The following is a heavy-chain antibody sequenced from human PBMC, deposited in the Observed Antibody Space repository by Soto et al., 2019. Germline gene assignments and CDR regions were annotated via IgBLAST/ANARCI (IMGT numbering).Heavy chain of an antibody. D-gene: IGHD1-26*01. J-gene: IGHJ5*02. CDR1: GFTFTNYA. CDR2: ISATGGLK. V-gene: IGHV3-23*01. CDR3: AREVGAPSDWLDP. Sequence: GGSLRLSCAASGFTFTNYAMTWVRQSPGKGPQWVSGISATGGLKYYADSVQGRFTISRDNSKNTLYLQMDNLRDEDTAIYYCAREVGAPSDWLDPWGQGTQVTVSS.